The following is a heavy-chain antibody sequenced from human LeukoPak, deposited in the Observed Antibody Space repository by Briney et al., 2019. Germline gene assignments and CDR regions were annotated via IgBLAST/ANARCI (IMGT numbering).Heavy chain of an antibody. CDR1: GYTFTGYY. D-gene: IGHD5-18*01. V-gene: IGHV1-2*02. CDR2: INPNSGGT. J-gene: IGHJ4*02. Sequence: GASVKVSCKASGYTFTGYYMHWVRQAPGQGLEWMGWINPNSGGTNYAQKFQGRVTMTRDTSISTAYMELSRLRSDDTAVYYCARGALPGGYGYGYRLWGQGTLVTVSS. CDR3: ARGALPGGYGYGYRL.